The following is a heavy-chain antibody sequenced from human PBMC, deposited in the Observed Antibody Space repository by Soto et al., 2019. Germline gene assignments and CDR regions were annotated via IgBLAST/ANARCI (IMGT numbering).Heavy chain of an antibody. V-gene: IGHV4-59*01. D-gene: IGHD3-3*01. CDR1: GGSISSYY. CDR3: ARGRDFWSGLRMNWFDP. Sequence: SETLSLTCTVSGGSISSYYCSWIRQPPGKGLEWIGYIYYSGSTNYNPSLKSRVTISVDTSKNQFSLKLSSVTAADTAVYYCARGRDFWSGLRMNWFDPWGQGTLVTVSS. J-gene: IGHJ5*02. CDR2: IYYSGST.